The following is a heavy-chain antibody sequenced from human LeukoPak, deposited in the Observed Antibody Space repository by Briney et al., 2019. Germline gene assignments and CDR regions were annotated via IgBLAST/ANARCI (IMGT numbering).Heavy chain of an antibody. CDR3: ARGLSISIAVAVLGYYYGMDV. J-gene: IGHJ6*02. CDR1: GYTFTGYY. V-gene: IGHV1-2*02. Sequence: ASVKVSCKASGYTFTGYYMHWVRQAPGQGLEWMGWINPNSGGTNYAQKFQGRVTMTRDTSTSTAYMELSRLRSDDTAVYYCARGLSISIAVAVLGYYYGMDVWGQGTTVTVSS. D-gene: IGHD6-19*01. CDR2: INPNSGGT.